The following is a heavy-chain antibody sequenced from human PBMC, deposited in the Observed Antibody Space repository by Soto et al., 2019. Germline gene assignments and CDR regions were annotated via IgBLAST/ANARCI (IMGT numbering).Heavy chain of an antibody. V-gene: IGHV4-59*01. CDR1: GGSISSYY. D-gene: IGHD3-10*01. J-gene: IGHJ6*02. Sequence: KPSETLSLTCTVSGGSISSYYWSWIRQPPGKGLEWIGYIYYSGSTNYNPSLKSRGTISVDTSKNQFSLNLSYVTAADTAVYYCAREISLDITMARGSHYGMDVWGQVTTVTVS. CDR2: IYYSGST. CDR3: AREISLDITMARGSHYGMDV.